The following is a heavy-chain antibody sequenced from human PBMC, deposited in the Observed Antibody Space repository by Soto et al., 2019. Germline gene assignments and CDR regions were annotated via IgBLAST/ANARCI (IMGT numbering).Heavy chain of an antibody. CDR1: GFTFSGYS. Sequence: HPGGSLRLSCAASGFTFSGYSMSWVRQAPGKGLEWISYINSGSSAIQYADSVKGRFSISRDNGKNSLYLQMSSLRVEDTAVYYCARVVSGSGAWLDYWGPGTLVTVSS. CDR2: INSGSSAI. D-gene: IGHD3-10*01. CDR3: ARVVSGSGAWLDY. J-gene: IGHJ4*02. V-gene: IGHV3-48*01.